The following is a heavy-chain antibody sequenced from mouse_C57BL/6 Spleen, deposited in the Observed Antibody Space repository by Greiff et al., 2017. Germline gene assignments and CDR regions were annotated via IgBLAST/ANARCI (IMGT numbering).Heavy chain of an antibody. V-gene: IGHV1-22*01. CDR3: ARSCFYYYGSSSWYFDV. CDR1: GYTFTDYN. CDR2: INPNNGGT. Sequence: VQLKESGPELVKPGASVQMSCKASGYTFTDYNMHWVKQSHGKSLEWIGYINPNNGGTSYNQKFKGKATLTVNKSSSTAYMELRSLTSEDSAVYYCARSCFYYYGSSSWYFDVWGTGTTVTVSS. J-gene: IGHJ1*03. D-gene: IGHD1-1*01.